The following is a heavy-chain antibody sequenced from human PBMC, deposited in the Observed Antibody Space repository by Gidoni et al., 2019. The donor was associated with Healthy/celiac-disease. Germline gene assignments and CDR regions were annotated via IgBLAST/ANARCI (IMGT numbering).Heavy chain of an antibody. D-gene: IGHD3-22*01. J-gene: IGHJ4*02. Sequence: EVQLVESGGGLVQPGGSLRLSCAASGFTFSSYWMSWVRPAPGKGLEWVDNIKRDGSEKCFLDSVKGRFTISRDNAKNSLYLQMNSLRAEDTAVYYWARDGRYYDSCGYYSGYWVQGTLVNVSS. CDR3: ARDGRYYDSCGYYSGY. CDR2: IKRDGSEK. CDR1: GFTFSSYW. V-gene: IGHV3-7*03.